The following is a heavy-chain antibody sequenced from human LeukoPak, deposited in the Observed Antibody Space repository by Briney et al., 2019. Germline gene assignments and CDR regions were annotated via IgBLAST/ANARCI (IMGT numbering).Heavy chain of an antibody. D-gene: IGHD5-24*01. CDR2: FYYSGNT. V-gene: IGHV4-39*01. J-gene: IGHJ4*02. CDR3: VRHEEEDGYNAKTFDF. Sequence: SETLSLTCTVSGGSITNGNYYWGWVRQPPGKGLEWIGAFYYSGNTYYNPSLKSRATMSVDTSKNQFSLSLTSVTAADTAVYFCVRHEEEDGYNAKTFDFWGQGTLVTVSS. CDR1: GGSITNGNYY.